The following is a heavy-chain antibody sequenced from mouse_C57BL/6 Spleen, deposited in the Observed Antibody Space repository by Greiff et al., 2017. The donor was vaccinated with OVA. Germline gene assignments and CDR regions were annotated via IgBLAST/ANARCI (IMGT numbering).Heavy chain of an antibody. Sequence: EVQLQQSGPELVKPGASVKIPCQASGYTFTDYNMDWVKPSHGKSLEWIGDINPNNGGTIYNQKFKGKATLTVDKSSSTAYMELRSLTSEDTAVYYCAREGVYGNYFDYWGQGTTLTVSS. CDR1: GYTFTDYN. CDR3: AREGVYGNYFDY. D-gene: IGHD2-1*01. J-gene: IGHJ2*01. CDR2: INPNNGGT. V-gene: IGHV1-18*01.